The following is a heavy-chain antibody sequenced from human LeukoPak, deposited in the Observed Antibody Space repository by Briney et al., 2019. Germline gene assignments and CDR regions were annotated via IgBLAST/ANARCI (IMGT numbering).Heavy chain of an antibody. CDR3: AKGAGYSGWYNWFDP. V-gene: IGHV3-48*03. CDR1: GFTFSSYE. D-gene: IGHD6-19*01. Sequence: PGGSLRLSCAASGFTFSSYEMNWVRQAPGKGLEWVSYISSSGSTIYYADSVKGRFTISRDNAKNSLYLQMNSLRAEDTAVYYCAKGAGYSGWYNWFDPWGQGTLVTVSS. J-gene: IGHJ5*02. CDR2: ISSSGSTI.